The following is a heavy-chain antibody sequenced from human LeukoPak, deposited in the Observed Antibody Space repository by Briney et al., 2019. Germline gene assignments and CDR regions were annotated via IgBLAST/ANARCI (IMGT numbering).Heavy chain of an antibody. V-gene: IGHV3-23*01. Sequence: GGSLRLSCAASGFTFSTYTMSWVRQAPGKGLEWVSTIRNSGSGTYYADSVKGRFTISRDDSRNTLYLQMNSLRAEDTAVYYCAKGAGYSSGWLSFDYWGQGTLVTVSS. CDR1: GFTFSTYT. J-gene: IGHJ4*02. CDR2: IRNSGSGT. D-gene: IGHD6-19*01. CDR3: AKGAGYSSGWLSFDY.